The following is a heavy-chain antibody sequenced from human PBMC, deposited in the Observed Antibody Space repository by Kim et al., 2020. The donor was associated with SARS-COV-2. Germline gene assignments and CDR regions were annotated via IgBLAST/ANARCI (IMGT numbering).Heavy chain of an antibody. Sequence: VKARFPISRDNSKNTLYLQMPRLSAEDAAVYYCAKRDSGPFYYFDYWGQGTLVPVSS. CDR3: AKRDSGPFYYFDY. J-gene: IGHJ4*02. V-gene: IGHV3-23*01. D-gene: IGHD6-19*01.